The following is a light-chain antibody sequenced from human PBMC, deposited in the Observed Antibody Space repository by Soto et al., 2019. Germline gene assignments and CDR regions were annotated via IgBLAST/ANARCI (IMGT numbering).Light chain of an antibody. CDR1: QFIDSY. J-gene: IGKJ1*01. Sequence: DIQLTQSPTSLSASMGDRVTIACRASQFIDSYLNWYQQKPGKAPKLLIYAASSLQSGVSSRFSGSGSGTDFTLTINSLQPEDFATYYCQQSYSTTRTFGQGTKVEIK. CDR3: QQSYSTTRT. V-gene: IGKV1-39*01. CDR2: AAS.